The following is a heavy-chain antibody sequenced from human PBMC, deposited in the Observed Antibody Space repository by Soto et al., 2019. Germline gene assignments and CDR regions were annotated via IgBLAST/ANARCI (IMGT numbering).Heavy chain of an antibody. Sequence: QVQLVQSGAEVKKPGASVKVSCKASGYTFTNYGISWVRQAPGQGLEWMGWISAYNGNTNYAQKLQGRVTMTTNTSTSTAYMDLRSLRSDDTAVYYCARDRAPRSDSSGYRPLDLWGRGTLVTVSS. V-gene: IGHV1-18*01. CDR3: ARDRAPRSDSSGYRPLDL. J-gene: IGHJ2*01. CDR2: ISAYNGNT. D-gene: IGHD3-22*01. CDR1: GYTFTNYG.